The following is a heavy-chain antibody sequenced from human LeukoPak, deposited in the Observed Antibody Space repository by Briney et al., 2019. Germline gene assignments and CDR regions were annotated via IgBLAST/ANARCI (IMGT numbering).Heavy chain of an antibody. CDR3: AKDKFRVEMATTDKSFDY. CDR2: ISYDGSNK. J-gene: IGHJ4*02. Sequence: GGSLRLSCAASGCTFSSYGMYWVRQAPGKGLEWVAVISYDGSNKYYADSVKGRFTISRDNSKNTLYLQMNSLRAEDTAVYYCAKDKFRVEMATTDKSFDYWGQGTLVTVSS. CDR1: GCTFSSYG. V-gene: IGHV3-30*18. D-gene: IGHD5-24*01.